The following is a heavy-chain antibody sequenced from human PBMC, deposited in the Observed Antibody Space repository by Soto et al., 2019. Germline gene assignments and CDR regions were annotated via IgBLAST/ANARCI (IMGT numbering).Heavy chain of an antibody. J-gene: IGHJ4*02. CDR2: LSGSGTST. Sequence: EVQLLESGGGLVQPGGSLRLSCAAFGFTFVNYAMNWVRQAPGKGLEWVATLSGSGTSTYYADSVKCRFTISRDNSRNTLYLQMNSLRAEDTAVYYCAKGTSNGGWFNPFDYWGQGTLVTVSS. D-gene: IGHD6-19*01. V-gene: IGHV3-23*01. CDR3: AKGTSNGGWFNPFDY. CDR1: GFTFVNYA.